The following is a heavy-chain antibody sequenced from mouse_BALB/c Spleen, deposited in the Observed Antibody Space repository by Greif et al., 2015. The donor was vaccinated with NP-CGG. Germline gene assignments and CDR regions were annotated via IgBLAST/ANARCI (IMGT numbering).Heavy chain of an antibody. CDR2: ILPGSGST. Sequence: QVQLKQSGAELMKPGASVKISCKATGYTFSSYWMEWVKQRPGHGLEWIGEILPGSGSTNYNEKFKGKATFTADTSSNTAYMQLSSLTSEDSAVYYCARSRYGNIAWFAYWGQGTLVTVSA. CDR1: GYTFSSYW. J-gene: IGHJ3*01. CDR3: ARSRYGNIAWFAY. D-gene: IGHD2-10*02. V-gene: IGHV1-9*01.